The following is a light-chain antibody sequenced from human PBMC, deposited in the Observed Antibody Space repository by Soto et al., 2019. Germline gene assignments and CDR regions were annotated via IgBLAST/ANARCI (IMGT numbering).Light chain of an antibody. CDR3: QQYKSYLYT. J-gene: IGKJ2*01. Sequence: DIPMTQSPSTLSGSVGDRVTIPCRASQTISSWLAWYQQKPGKAPKLLIYKASTLKSGVPSRFSGSGSGTEFTLTISSLQPDDVATYYCQQYKSYLYTFGQGTKVDIK. CDR2: KAS. CDR1: QTISSW. V-gene: IGKV1-5*03.